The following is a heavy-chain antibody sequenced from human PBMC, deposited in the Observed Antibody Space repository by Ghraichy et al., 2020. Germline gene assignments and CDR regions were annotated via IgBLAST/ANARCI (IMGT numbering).Heavy chain of an antibody. CDR2: ISGNGGGT. Sequence: GESLNISCAASGFTFSGYAMSWVRQSPGKGLEWVSSISGNGGGTYYADSVKGRFTISRDNSKNTLHLQMNTLRAEDAAIYHCARRFLEAGDYWGQGTLVTVSS. J-gene: IGHJ4*02. CDR3: ARRFLEAGDY. D-gene: IGHD3-3*01. V-gene: IGHV3-23*01. CDR1: GFTFSGYA.